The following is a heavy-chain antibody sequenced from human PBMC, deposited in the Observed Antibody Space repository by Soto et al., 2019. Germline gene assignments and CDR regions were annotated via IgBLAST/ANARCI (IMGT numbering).Heavy chain of an antibody. V-gene: IGHV1-2*04. Sequence: ASVKVSCKASGYTFTGYYMHWVRQAPGQGLEWMGWINPNSGGTNYAQKFQCWVTMTRDTSISTAYMELSKLRSDDTAVYYCARTVNDFWSGYPTGGYGMDVWGQGTTVTVSS. CDR2: INPNSGGT. CDR1: GYTFTGYY. J-gene: IGHJ6*02. D-gene: IGHD3-3*01. CDR3: ARTVNDFWSGYPTGGYGMDV.